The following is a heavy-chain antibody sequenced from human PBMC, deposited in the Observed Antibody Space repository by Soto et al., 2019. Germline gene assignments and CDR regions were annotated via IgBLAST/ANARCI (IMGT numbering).Heavy chain of an antibody. CDR1: GYSFTSDW. CDR2: IYPGDSDT. V-gene: IGHV5-51*01. J-gene: IGHJ6*02. CDR3: ARLPPITIFGVVMNYGMDV. Sequence: GESLKICCKGSGYSFTSDWIGWVSQMPGKGLEWMGIIYPGDSDTRYSPSFQGQVTISADRSISTAYLQWSSLKASDTAMYYFARLPPITIFGVVMNYGMDVWGQGTTVTVSS. D-gene: IGHD3-3*01.